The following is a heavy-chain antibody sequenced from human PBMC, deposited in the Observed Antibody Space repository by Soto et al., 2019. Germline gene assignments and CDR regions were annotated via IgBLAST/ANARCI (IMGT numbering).Heavy chain of an antibody. J-gene: IGHJ6*02. V-gene: IGHV4-31*03. D-gene: IGHD3-9*01. CDR3: ARARTYYDILTGYLSPPDGMDV. Sequence: SETLSLTCTVSGGSISSGGYYWSWIRQHPGKGLEWIGYIYYSGSTYYNPSLKSRVTISVDTSKNQFSLKLSSVTSADTAVYYCARARTYYDILTGYLSPPDGMDVWGQGTTVTVS. CDR1: GGSISSGGYY. CDR2: IYYSGST.